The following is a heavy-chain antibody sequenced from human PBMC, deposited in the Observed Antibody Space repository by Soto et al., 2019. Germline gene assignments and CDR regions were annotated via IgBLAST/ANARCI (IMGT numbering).Heavy chain of an antibody. CDR3: VSEMPKPCYFDS. CDR2: ITPSSGRT. J-gene: IGHJ4*02. D-gene: IGHD2-2*01. V-gene: IGHV1-46*03. Sequence: QVQLVQSGAEVKKPGASVKVSCKASGYTFATYYIHWVRQAPGQGLEWMGIITPSSGRTEYAQKFQGTVTMTRDTSTSTVYMELSSLRSEDTAVYSCVSEMPKPCYFDSWGQGTLVNVSS. CDR1: GYTFATYY.